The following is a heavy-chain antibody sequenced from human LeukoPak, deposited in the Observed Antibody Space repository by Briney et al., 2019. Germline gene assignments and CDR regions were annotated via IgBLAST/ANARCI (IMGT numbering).Heavy chain of an antibody. V-gene: IGHV4-59*01. Sequence: SETLSLTCTVSGGSISTYHWSWIRQPPEKGLEWIGYISYSGSTNYNPSLQSRVTISVSTSKNQFSLKLTSVTAADTAVYYCAREPTLTTSGYWGQGTLVTVSS. CDR1: GGSISTYH. CDR3: AREPTLTTSGY. J-gene: IGHJ4*02. CDR2: ISYSGST. D-gene: IGHD4-17*01.